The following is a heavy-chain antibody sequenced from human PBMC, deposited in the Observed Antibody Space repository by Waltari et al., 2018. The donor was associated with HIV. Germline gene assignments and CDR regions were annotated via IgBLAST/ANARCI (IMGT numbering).Heavy chain of an antibody. J-gene: IGHJ4*02. D-gene: IGHD3-22*01. V-gene: IGHV3-30*18. CDR3: AKDRRQGFYYDSSGERPFDY. CDR1: AIAFFNSYG. Sequence: QVQLVESGGGVVQPRVSLRLSCAASAIAFFNSYGMHWARQAPGKGLEWVATISYDTTNIYYVESVRGRFTISRDNSKNTVYLQMNSLRGEDTAVYYCAKDRRQGFYYDSSGERPFDYWGQGTLVTVSS. CDR2: ISYDTTNI.